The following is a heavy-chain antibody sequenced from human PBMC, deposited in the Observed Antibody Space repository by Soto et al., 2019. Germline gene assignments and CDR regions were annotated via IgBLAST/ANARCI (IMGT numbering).Heavy chain of an antibody. D-gene: IGHD2-2*02. V-gene: IGHV1-8*01. CDR3: ASTYCDSTSCYTDWFDP. J-gene: IGHJ5*02. Sequence: QVQLVQSGAEVKKPGASVKVSCKASGYSFSTYAINWVRQAAGQGLEWMGWVNPKSGNTDYAQRFRGRVTMTSNTSISTAYRELSALTPEDTAVYYCASTYCDSTSCYTDWFDPWGQGTLVTVSS. CDR2: VNPKSGNT. CDR1: GYSFSTYA.